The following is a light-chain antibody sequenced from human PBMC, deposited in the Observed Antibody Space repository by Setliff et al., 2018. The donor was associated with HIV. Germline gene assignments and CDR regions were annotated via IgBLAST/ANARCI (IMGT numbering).Light chain of an antibody. J-gene: IGKJ5*01. V-gene: IGKV1-16*02. CDR2: GAS. CDR3: QQYHSNPIT. CDR1: QDIRND. Sequence: DIRMTQSPPALSVSVGDRATIFCRASQDIRNDLGWYHQKPGEAPKSLIYGASALQSGVPSKFSGGGSGTEFTLSITDVQPGDSGIYYCQQYHSNPITFGQGTRLEIK.